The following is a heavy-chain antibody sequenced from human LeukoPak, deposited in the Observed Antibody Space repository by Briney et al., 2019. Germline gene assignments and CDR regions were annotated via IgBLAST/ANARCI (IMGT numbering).Heavy chain of an antibody. V-gene: IGHV1-2*02. CDR1: GYTFTDYF. J-gene: IGHJ4*02. CDR3: ARAGDLNGNPY. CDR2: IDADSGTP. Sequence: ASVKVPCKASGYTFTDYFMHWVRQAPGQGLESMGWIDADSGTPTYPQKFQGRVTMTRDTSTSTVYMELSRLISDDTAVYYCARAGDLNGNPYWGQGTLVTVSS. D-gene: IGHD2-8*01.